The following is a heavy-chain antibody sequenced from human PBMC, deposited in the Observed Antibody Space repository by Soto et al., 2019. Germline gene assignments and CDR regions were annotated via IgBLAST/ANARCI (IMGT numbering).Heavy chain of an antibody. Sequence: KLSETLSLTCTVSGGSISSGGYYWSWIRQHPGKGLEWIGYIYYSGSTYYNPSLKSRVTISVDTSKNQFSLKLSSVTAADTAVYYCARDRRGFLDPWGQGTLVTVSS. V-gene: IGHV4-31*03. CDR3: ARDRRGFLDP. D-gene: IGHD3-10*01. CDR2: IYYSGST. CDR1: GGSISSGGYY. J-gene: IGHJ5*02.